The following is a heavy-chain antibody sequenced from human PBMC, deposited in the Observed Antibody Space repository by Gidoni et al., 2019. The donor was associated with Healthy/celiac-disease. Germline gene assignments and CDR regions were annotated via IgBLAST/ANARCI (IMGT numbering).Heavy chain of an antibody. J-gene: IGHJ4*02. V-gene: IGHV3-30*03. CDR1: GFTFSSYG. CDR2: ISYDGSNK. Sequence: QVQLVESGGGVVQPGRSLRLSCAASGFTFSSYGMHWVRQAPGKGLEWVAVISYDGSNKYYADSVKGRFTISRDNSKNTLYLQMNSLRAEDTAVYYCASLSPKDYWGQGTLVTVSS. D-gene: IGHD3-16*02. CDR3: ASLSPKDY.